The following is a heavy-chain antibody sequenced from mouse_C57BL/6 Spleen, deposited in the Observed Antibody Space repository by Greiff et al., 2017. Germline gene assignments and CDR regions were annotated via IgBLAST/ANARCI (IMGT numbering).Heavy chain of an antibody. CDR1: GFNIKDDY. CDR3: TRGYYGSSPFAY. V-gene: IGHV14-4*01. D-gene: IGHD1-1*01. J-gene: IGHJ3*01. CDR2: IDPENGDT. Sequence: VQLQQSGAELVRPGASVKLSCTASGFNIKDDYMHWVKQRPEQGLEWIGWIDPENGDTEYASKFQGKATITADTSSNTAYLQLSSLTSEDTAVYYCTRGYYGSSPFAYWGQGTLVTVSA.